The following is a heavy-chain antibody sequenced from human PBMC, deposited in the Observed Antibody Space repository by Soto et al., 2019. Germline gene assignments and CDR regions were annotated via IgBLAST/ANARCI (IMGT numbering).Heavy chain of an antibody. V-gene: IGHV3-30*18. J-gene: IGHJ4*02. CDR1: GFTFSSYA. CDR2: ISSDGSNK. CDR3: VKDFSTVITLYYFDY. D-gene: IGHD4-17*01. Sequence: AGGSLRLSCAASGFTFSSYAMHWVRQSPGKGLEWVAVISSDGSNKLYADSVKGRFTISRDNSKNTLYLQMNSLRAEDTALFYCVKDFSTVITLYYFDYWGQGTLVTVSS.